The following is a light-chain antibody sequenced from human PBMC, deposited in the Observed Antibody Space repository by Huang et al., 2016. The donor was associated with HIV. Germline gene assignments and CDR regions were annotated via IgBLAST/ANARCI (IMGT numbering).Light chain of an antibody. CDR2: GSS. Sequence: EIVMTQSLATLSVSPGERVTLSCRANRSVNSNLAWYQQRPGQPPRLLIYGSSTRAPGIPARFSGSGSGTDFSLTISSLQSEDFAVYYCHQYNNWLLSFGGGTRVDI. V-gene: IGKV3-15*01. CDR3: HQYNNWLLS. CDR1: RSVNSN. J-gene: IGKJ4*01.